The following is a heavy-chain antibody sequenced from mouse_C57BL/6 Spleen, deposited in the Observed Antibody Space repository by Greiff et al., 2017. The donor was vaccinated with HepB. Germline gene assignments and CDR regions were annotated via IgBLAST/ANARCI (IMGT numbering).Heavy chain of an antibody. Sequence: VQLKQSGPELVKPGASVKMSCKASGYTFTDYNMHWVKQSHGKSLEWIGYINPNNGGTSYNQKFKGKATLTVNKSSSTAYMELRSLTSEDSAVYYCARSDYYGSSYWFAYWGQGTLVTVSA. CDR2: INPNNGGT. CDR3: ARSDYYGSSYWFAY. CDR1: GYTFTDYN. D-gene: IGHD1-1*01. V-gene: IGHV1-22*01. J-gene: IGHJ3*01.